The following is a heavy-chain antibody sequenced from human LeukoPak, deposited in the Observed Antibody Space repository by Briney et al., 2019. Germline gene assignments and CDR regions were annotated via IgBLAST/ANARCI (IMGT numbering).Heavy chain of an antibody. CDR3: ARAPHGSHEGDY. Sequence: GGSLRLSCAASGFTFSDYYMSWVRQAPGKGLEWVSVIYSGGSTYYADSVKGRFTISRDNSKNTLYLQMNSLRAEDTAVYYCARAPHGSHEGDYWGQGTLVTVSS. CDR1: GFTFSDYY. CDR2: IYSGGST. V-gene: IGHV3-53*01. J-gene: IGHJ4*02. D-gene: IGHD1-26*01.